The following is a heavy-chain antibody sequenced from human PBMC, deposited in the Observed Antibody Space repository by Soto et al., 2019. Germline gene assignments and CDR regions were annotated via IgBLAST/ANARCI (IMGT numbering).Heavy chain of an antibody. V-gene: IGHV4-59*01. Sequence: SETLSLTCTVSGGSISSYYWSWIRQPPGKGLEWIGYIYYSGSTNYNPSLKSRVTISVDTSKNQFSLKLSSVTAADTAVYYCAREFFADNYCSGGSCYHPDITKNDAFDIWGQGTMVTVSS. J-gene: IGHJ3*02. CDR1: GGSISSYY. D-gene: IGHD2-15*01. CDR3: AREFFADNYCSGGSCYHPDITKNDAFDI. CDR2: IYYSGST.